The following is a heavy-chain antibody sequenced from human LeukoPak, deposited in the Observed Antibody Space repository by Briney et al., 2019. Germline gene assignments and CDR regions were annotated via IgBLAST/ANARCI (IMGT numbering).Heavy chain of an antibody. CDR1: GFTFSSYA. J-gene: IGHJ4*02. D-gene: IGHD3/OR15-3a*01. V-gene: IGHV3-30-3*01. CDR2: ISYDGSNK. Sequence: GGYLRLSCAASGFTFSSYAMHWVRQAPGKGLVGGAVISYDGSNKYYADSVKGRFTISRYNSKNTLYLQMNSLRAEDTDVYYCARSEQFFDLAQFDYWGQGTLVTVSS. CDR3: ARSEQFFDLAQFDY.